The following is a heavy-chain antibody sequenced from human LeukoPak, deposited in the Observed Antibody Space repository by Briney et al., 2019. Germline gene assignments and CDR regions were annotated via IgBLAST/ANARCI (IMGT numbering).Heavy chain of an antibody. D-gene: IGHD2-8*01. Sequence: ASVKVSCKASGYTFTGYYMRWVRQAPGQGLEWMGWINPNSGGTNYAQKFQGRVTVTRDTSISTAYMELSRLRSDATAVYYCARASRLGYCTNGVCHSIGYWGQGTLVTVSS. CDR1: GYTFTGYY. J-gene: IGHJ4*02. CDR2: INPNSGGT. CDR3: ARASRLGYCTNGVCHSIGY. V-gene: IGHV1-2*02.